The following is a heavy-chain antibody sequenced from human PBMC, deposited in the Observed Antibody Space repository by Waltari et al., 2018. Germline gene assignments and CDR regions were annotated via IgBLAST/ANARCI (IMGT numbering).Heavy chain of an antibody. CDR2: LDPKSGGT. D-gene: IGHD2-15*01. CDR3: ARPRRYCTGGTCYSNWLDP. V-gene: IGHV1-2*02. J-gene: IGHJ5*02. Sequence: QVQLVQSGAEVKKPGASVMVSCKAPGYTFTGYYIHWVRQAPGQGLEWMGWLDPKSGGTHFSQKFQDRVTMTRDTSIRTAYMELSRLKSDDTAVYYCARPRRYCTGGTCYSNWLDPWGQGTLVTVSS. CDR1: GYTFTGYY.